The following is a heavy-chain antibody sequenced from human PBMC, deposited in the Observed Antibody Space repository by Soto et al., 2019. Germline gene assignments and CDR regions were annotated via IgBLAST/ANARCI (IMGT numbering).Heavy chain of an antibody. CDR3: ARGGGIAAAGTYGMDV. CDR1: GYTYTGYY. Sequence: ASVKVSCKAPGYTYTGYYMHWVRQAPGQGLEWMGWINPNSGGTNYAQKFQGRVTMTRDTSISTAYMELSRLRSDDTAVYYCARGGGIAAAGTYGMDVWGQGTTVTVSS. CDR2: INPNSGGT. J-gene: IGHJ6*02. D-gene: IGHD6-13*01. V-gene: IGHV1-2*02.